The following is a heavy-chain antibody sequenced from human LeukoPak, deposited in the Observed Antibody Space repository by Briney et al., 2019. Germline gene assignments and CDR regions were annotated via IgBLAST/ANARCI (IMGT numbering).Heavy chain of an antibody. V-gene: IGHV3-64*01. CDR1: GFTFSSYA. D-gene: IGHD2-2*01. CDR2: ISGNGGST. Sequence: PGGSLRLSCSASGFTFSSYAMHWVRQAPGKGLEYVSAISGNGGSTYYANSVKGRFTISRDNSKNTLYLQMGSLRAEDMAVYYCARGLAAIVDQNWFDPWGQGTLVTVSS. J-gene: IGHJ5*02. CDR3: ARGLAAIVDQNWFDP.